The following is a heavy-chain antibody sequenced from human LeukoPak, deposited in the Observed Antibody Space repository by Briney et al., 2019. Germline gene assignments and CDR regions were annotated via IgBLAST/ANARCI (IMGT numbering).Heavy chain of an antibody. J-gene: IGHJ4*02. D-gene: IGHD6-13*01. CDR1: GFTVSSNY. CDR2: IYSGGST. V-gene: IGHV3-53*01. CDR3: ARATYSSSWHD. Sequence: GGSLRLSCAASGFTVSSNYMSWVRQAPGKGLEWVSVIYSGGSTYYADSVKGRFTISRDNSKNTLYLQMNSLRAEDTAVYYCARATYSSSWHDWGQGTLVTVSS.